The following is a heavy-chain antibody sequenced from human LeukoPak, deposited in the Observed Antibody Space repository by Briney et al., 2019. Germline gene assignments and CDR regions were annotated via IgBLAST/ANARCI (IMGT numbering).Heavy chain of an antibody. D-gene: IGHD1-14*01. CDR3: TRFSTASSRPAYY. CDR2: IYHSGIT. J-gene: IGHJ4*02. CDR1: GYSISSGYY. Sequence: PSETLSPTCAVSGYSISSGYYWGWIRQSPGKGLEWIGNIYHSGITHYNPSLQGRITLSVDTSKNQFSLNLSSVTAADTAVYYCTRFSTASSRPAYYWGQGTLVIVSS. V-gene: IGHV4-38-2*01.